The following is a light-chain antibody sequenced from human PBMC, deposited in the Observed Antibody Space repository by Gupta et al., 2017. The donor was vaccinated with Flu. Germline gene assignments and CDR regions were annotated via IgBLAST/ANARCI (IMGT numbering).Light chain of an antibody. CDR1: SNDVGSCKF. V-gene: IGLV2-23*01. CDR3: CADTTSNTLV. Sequence: QSALTQPASVSVSPARSITISCSGTSNDVGSCKFVYWDQQHPGKALRLMIFERTQRAAGVADRFSGSKSGNTASLTISGRQDEAEDEYSGCADTTSNTLVFGGGTKLTVL. CDR2: ERT. J-gene: IGLJ3*02.